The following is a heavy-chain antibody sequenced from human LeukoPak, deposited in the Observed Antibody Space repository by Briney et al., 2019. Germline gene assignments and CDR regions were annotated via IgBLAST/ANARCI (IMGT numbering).Heavy chain of an antibody. J-gene: IGHJ4*02. CDR3: AGEVYIAAAGPGFDY. D-gene: IGHD6-13*01. CDR1: GYTFTGYY. V-gene: IGHV1-2*02. Sequence: GASVKVSCKASGYTFTGYYMHWVRQAPGQGLEWMGWINPNSGGTNYAQKFQGRVTMTRDTSIGTAYMELSRLRSDDTAVYYCAGEVYIAAAGPGFDYWGQGTLVTVSS. CDR2: INPNSGGT.